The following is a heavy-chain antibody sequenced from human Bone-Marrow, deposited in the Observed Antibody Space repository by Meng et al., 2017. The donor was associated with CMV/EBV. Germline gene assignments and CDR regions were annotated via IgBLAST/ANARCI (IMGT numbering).Heavy chain of an antibody. Sequence: VQLRQWGSGLLKPPETPSLTCAVYGGSFSGYYWSWIRQPPGKGLEWIGEINHSGSTNYNPSLKSRVTISVDTSKNQFSLKLSSVTAADTAVYYCARGVDYYDSSGYYYWGQGTLVTVSS. CDR2: INHSGST. J-gene: IGHJ4*02. D-gene: IGHD3-22*01. V-gene: IGHV4-34*01. CDR3: ARGVDYYDSSGYYY. CDR1: GGSFSGYY.